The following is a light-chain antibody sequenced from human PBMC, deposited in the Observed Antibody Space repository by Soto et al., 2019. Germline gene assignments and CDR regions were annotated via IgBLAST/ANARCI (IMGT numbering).Light chain of an antibody. V-gene: IGKV1-27*01. CDR1: QGIRHY. J-gene: IGKJ1*01. CDR3: QNFDSAPQT. Sequence: DIQMTQSRSTLSGYVGPRLTITCRASQGIRHYLAWYKQKPGKVPKLLSYEASNLQSGVPSRFRGGGSGTEFTLTISSLQPEDVATYYCQNFDSAPQTFGQGTKVDI. CDR2: EAS.